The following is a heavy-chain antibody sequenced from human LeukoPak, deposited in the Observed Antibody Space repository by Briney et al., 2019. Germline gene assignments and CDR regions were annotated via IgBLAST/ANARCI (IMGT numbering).Heavy chain of an antibody. CDR2: INHSGST. V-gene: IGHV4-34*01. J-gene: IGHJ5*02. D-gene: IGHD3-22*01. CDR1: GVSFSGYY. Sequence: SETLSLTCAVYGVSFSGYYWSWIRQPPGKGLEWIGEINHSGSTNYNPSLKSRVTISVDTSKNQFSLKLSSVTAAHTAVYYCARAIGYYYDSSGYYRPWGQGTLVTVSS. CDR3: ARAIGYYYDSSGYYRP.